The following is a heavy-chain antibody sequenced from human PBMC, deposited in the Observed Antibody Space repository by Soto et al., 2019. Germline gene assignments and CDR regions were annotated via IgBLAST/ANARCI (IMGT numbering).Heavy chain of an antibody. CDR3: AMLGGWSGGSSGMDV. V-gene: IGHV3-72*01. D-gene: IGHD6-19*01. CDR2: IRRKANSYTT. J-gene: IGHJ6*02. Sequence: EVQLVESGGGLVQPGGSLRLSCAASGLIFSDYHMDWVRQAPGKGLEWVGRIRRKANSYTTEYAASVKGRFTISRDDSKNWLYLQMNSLKSEDTAVYYCAMLGGWSGGSSGMDVWGQGTTVTVSS. CDR1: GLIFSDYH.